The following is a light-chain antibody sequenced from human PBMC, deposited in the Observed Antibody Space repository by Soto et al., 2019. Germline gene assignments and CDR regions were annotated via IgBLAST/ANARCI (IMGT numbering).Light chain of an antibody. J-gene: IGLJ3*02. CDR3: QTWGTGFWV. CDR1: SGHSSYA. CDR2: LNSDGSH. Sequence: QPVLTQSPSASASLGASVKLTCTLSSGHSSYAIAWHQQQPEKGPRFLMKLNSDGSHSKGDGIPDRXSGSSSGAXXXLXISSLQSEDEADYYCQTWGTGFWVFGGGTKLTVL. V-gene: IGLV4-69*01.